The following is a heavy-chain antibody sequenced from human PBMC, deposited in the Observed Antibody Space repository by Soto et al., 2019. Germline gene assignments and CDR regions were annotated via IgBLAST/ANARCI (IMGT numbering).Heavy chain of an antibody. D-gene: IGHD2-15*01. V-gene: IGHV4-34*01. CDR3: ARGSRYIVVVVAARYYFDY. CDR1: GGSFSGYY. Sequence: PSETLSLTCAVYGGSFSGYYWSWIRQPPGKWLEWIGEINHSGSTNYNPSLKSRVTISVDTSKNQFSLKLSSVTAADTAVYYCARGSRYIVVVVAARYYFDYWGQGXLVTV. J-gene: IGHJ4*02. CDR2: INHSGST.